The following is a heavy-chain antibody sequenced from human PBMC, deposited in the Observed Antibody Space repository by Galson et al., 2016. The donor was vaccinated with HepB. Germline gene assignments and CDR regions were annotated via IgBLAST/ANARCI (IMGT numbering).Heavy chain of an antibody. V-gene: IGHV1-8*01. CDR2: MISKSGDT. J-gene: IGHJ6*02. CDR1: GYTFSNFD. CDR3: TRGNELSTDYYGMDV. D-gene: IGHD1-7*01. Sequence: SVKASCKASGYTFSNFDINWVRQAAGQGLEWMGWMISKSGDTAYAQEFQGRVRMTRNTSLNTAYMKLRSLRPDDTAVYFCTRGNELSTDYYGMDVWGQGTTVTVSS.